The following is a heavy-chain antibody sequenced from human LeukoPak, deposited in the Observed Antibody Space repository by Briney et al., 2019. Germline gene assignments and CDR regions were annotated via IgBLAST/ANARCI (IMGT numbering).Heavy chain of an antibody. Sequence: GESLKISWKGSGYNFNTYWVAWVRQLPGKGLGWMGIIRPMNSDVRYSPSFQSQVTISADRSINTAYLQWSSLTASDTAMYYCASRPFETTVVPWDFYWGQGTQVTVSS. CDR2: IRPMNSDV. D-gene: IGHD4-23*01. CDR3: ASRPFETTVVPWDFY. V-gene: IGHV5-51*01. J-gene: IGHJ4*02. CDR1: GYNFNTYW.